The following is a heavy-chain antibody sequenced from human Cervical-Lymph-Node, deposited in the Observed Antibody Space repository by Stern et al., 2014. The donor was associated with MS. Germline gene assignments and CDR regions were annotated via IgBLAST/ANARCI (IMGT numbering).Heavy chain of an antibody. D-gene: IGHD2-15*01. CDR2: IGVSRTNT. CDR1: RFTFSNYA. CDR3: AKAEGYCSAGTCYRYFDY. Sequence: EVQLVESGGGLVQPGGSLRLSCAASRFTFSNYAMSWVRQAPGKGLEWFSIIGVSRTNTYYADSVKGRFTLSRDNSKNTLFLQMNSRRAEDTAVYYCAKAEGYCSAGTCYRYFDYWGQGTQVTVSS. J-gene: IGHJ4*02. V-gene: IGHV3-23*04.